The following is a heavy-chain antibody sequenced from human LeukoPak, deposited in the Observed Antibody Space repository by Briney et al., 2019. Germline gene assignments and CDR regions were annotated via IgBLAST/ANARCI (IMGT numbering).Heavy chain of an antibody. V-gene: IGHV3-21*01. CDR1: GFTFSSYS. CDR2: ISSSSSYI. D-gene: IGHD6-13*01. CDR3: ARDGPIAGYSSSWYGGPHAFDI. Sequence: PGGSLRLSRVGSGFTFSSYSMNWVRQAPGKGLEWVSSISSSSSYIYYADSVKGRFTISRDNAKNSLYLQMNSLRAEDTAVYYCARDGPIAGYSSSWYGGPHAFDIWGQGTMVTVSS. J-gene: IGHJ3*02.